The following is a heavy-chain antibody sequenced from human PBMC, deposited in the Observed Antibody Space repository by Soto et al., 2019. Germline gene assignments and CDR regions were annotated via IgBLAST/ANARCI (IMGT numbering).Heavy chain of an antibody. Sequence: GGSLRLSCAASGFTFSSYAMSWVRQAPGKGLEWVSAISGSGGSTYYADSVKGRFTISRDNSKNTLYLQMNSLRAEDTAVYYCAKDRRFLEWLLSDFDYWGQGTLVTVSS. CDR2: ISGSGGST. V-gene: IGHV3-23*01. J-gene: IGHJ4*02. D-gene: IGHD3-3*01. CDR3: AKDRRFLEWLLSDFDY. CDR1: GFTFSSYA.